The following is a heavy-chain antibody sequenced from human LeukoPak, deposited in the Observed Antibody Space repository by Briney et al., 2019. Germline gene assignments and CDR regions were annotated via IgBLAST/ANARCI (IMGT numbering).Heavy chain of an antibody. CDR2: IYYSGST. D-gene: IGHD2-2*01. Sequence: PSETLSLTCTVSGGSISSYYWSWIRQPPGKGLEWIGYIYYSGSTSYNPSLKSRVTISVDTSKNQISLKVGSVTAADTAVYYCARTTEDCSSTSCYQYWFDPWGQGTLVTVSS. V-gene: IGHV4-59*01. CDR3: ARTTEDCSSTSCYQYWFDP. J-gene: IGHJ5*02. CDR1: GGSISSYY.